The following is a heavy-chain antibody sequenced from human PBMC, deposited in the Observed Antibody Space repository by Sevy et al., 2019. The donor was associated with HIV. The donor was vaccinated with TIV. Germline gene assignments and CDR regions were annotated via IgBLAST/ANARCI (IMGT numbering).Heavy chain of an antibody. V-gene: IGHV3-66*01. J-gene: IGHJ4*02. D-gene: IGHD5-18*01. CDR2: IHSDDTT. Sequence: GGSLRLSCAASGFTVNSNYKTWVRQAPGKGLEGVSVIHSDDTTYHADSVKDRFTISRDNFKNTLYLHMSSLRAEDTAVYYCARGKSGYRYALNYWGQGTLVTVSS. CDR1: GFTVNSNY. CDR3: ARGKSGYRYALNY.